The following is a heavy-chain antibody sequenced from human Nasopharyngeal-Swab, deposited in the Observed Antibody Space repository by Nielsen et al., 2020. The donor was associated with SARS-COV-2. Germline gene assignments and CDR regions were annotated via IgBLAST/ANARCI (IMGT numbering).Heavy chain of an antibody. CDR3: ARHDSINGMDV. CDR2: IYPGDSDT. CDR1: GYGFTSYW. J-gene: IGHJ6*02. D-gene: IGHD1-14*01. Sequence: GSALVTSRNCSGYGFTSYWLGWVRQMPGKGLEWMGIIYPGDSDTRYSPSFQGQVTISADKSISTAYLQWSSLKASDTAMYYCARHDSINGMDVWGQGTTVTVSS. V-gene: IGHV5-51*01.